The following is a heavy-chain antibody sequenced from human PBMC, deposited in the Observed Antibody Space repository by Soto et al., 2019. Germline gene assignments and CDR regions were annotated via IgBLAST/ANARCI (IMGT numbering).Heavy chain of an antibody. D-gene: IGHD2-21*01. J-gene: IGHJ5*02. Sequence: LRLSCAASGFTFSSYSMNWVRQAPGKGLEWVSSISSSSSYIYYADSVKGRFTISRDNAKNSLYLQMNSLRAEDTAVYYCARDQLRWVFDPWGQGTLVTVSS. CDR2: ISSSSSYI. CDR3: ARDQLRWVFDP. V-gene: IGHV3-21*01. CDR1: GFTFSSYS.